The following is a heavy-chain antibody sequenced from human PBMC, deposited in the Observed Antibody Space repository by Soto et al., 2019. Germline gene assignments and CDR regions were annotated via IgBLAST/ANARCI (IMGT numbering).Heavy chain of an antibody. V-gene: IGHV1-8*01. CDR1: GYTFATYD. D-gene: IGHD6-25*01. Sequence: VQLVQSGAEVKKPGASVKVSCKASGYTFATYDFAWVRQATGQGLEWMGWMNPNTGNTGYAQAFRGRVTMTRNTSITTAYMELSSLRSEDTAVYFCARRKERSGPYYLDSWGQGTLVTVSS. CDR2: MNPNTGNT. CDR3: ARRKERSGPYYLDS. J-gene: IGHJ4*02.